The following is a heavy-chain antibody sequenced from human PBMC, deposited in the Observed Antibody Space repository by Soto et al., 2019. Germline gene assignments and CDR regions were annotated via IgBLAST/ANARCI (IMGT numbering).Heavy chain of an antibody. Sequence: GASVKVSCTASGNTFTSYDINWVRQATGHGLEWMGWINPNSGNIGYAQKFQGRVTMTRDTAIRTAYMEVSRLRSDDTAVYYCARGRASGSYYLLDYWGQGTLVTVSS. CDR2: INPNSGNI. J-gene: IGHJ4*02. CDR1: GNTFTSYD. D-gene: IGHD3-10*01. CDR3: ARGRASGSYYLLDY. V-gene: IGHV1-8*01.